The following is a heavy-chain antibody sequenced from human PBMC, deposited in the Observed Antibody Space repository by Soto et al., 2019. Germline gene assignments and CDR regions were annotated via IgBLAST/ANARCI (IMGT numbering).Heavy chain of an antibody. CDR3: ARGNLSFDFDS. D-gene: IGHD3-10*01. V-gene: IGHV3-30*03. CDR1: GFNFGFFG. J-gene: IGHJ4*02. Sequence: QIQVVESGGDVVQPGRSLRLSCAASGFNFGFFGMHWVRQAPGKGLEWVAFISGDGINTHYADSVRGRFTLSRDYSKKTMYLQMDTLREDDTALYYCARGNLSFDFDSWGQGTLVTVSS. CDR2: ISGDGINT.